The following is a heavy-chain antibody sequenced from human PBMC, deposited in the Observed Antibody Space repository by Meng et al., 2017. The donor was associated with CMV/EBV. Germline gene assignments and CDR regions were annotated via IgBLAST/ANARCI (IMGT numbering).Heavy chain of an antibody. Sequence: AAAGFTFSSDGIHWVRQAPGKGLEWVAVIWYDGSNKYYADSVKGRFTISRDNSKNTLYLQMNSLRAEDTAVYYCAKEGGTGTTHFDYWGQGTLVTVSS. CDR2: IWYDGSNK. J-gene: IGHJ4*02. CDR3: AKEGGTGTTHFDY. V-gene: IGHV3-33*06. CDR1: GFTFSSDG. D-gene: IGHD1-7*01.